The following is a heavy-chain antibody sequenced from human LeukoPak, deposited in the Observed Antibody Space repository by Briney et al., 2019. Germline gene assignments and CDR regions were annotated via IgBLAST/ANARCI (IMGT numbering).Heavy chain of an antibody. V-gene: IGHV3-74*01. CDR1: GFTFSNYM. CDR3: LRDLNWSLDQ. Sequence: GGSLRLSCAASGFTFSNYMMHWVRQAPGKGLVWVSRIKSDGITITYADSVKGRFTISRDNAKNTLYLQMNSLRAEDTAVYYCLRDLNWSLDQWGRGALVTVSS. J-gene: IGHJ4*02. D-gene: IGHD1-20*01. CDR2: IKSDGITI.